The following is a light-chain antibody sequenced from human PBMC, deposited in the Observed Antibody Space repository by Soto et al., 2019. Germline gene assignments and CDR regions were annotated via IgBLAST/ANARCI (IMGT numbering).Light chain of an antibody. J-gene: IGKJ1*01. CDR3: MQGSHWPRT. V-gene: IGKV2-30*01. Sequence: EVVMTQSPLSLPVTLGQPASISCRSSQSLVNSDGNTYLNWFHQRPGQSPRRLIYKVSNRDSGVQDRFSGSGSGPDFTLRISRVEAEDVGVYYCMQGSHWPRTFGQGTRVEIK. CDR2: KVS. CDR1: QSLVNSDGNTY.